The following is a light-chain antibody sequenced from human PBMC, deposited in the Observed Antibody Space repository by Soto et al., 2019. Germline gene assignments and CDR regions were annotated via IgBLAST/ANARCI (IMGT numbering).Light chain of an antibody. CDR2: DVR. CDR3: SSYTSATTYV. Sequence: QSVLTQPASVSGSPGQSITISCTGTNSDVGAYNYDSWYQQYPGEAPKVIIYDVRHRPAGVSNRFSGSKSGNTASLTISGLQTQDEADYYCSSYTSATTYVFGTGTKVTVL. J-gene: IGLJ1*01. CDR1: NSDVGAYNY. V-gene: IGLV2-14*01.